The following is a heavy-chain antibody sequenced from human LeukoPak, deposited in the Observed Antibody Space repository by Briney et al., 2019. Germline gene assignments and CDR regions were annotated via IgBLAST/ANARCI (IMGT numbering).Heavy chain of an antibody. CDR2: IYWNDDK. J-gene: IGHJ4*02. Sequence: SGPTLVKPTQTLTLTCTFSGFSLSTSGVGVGWIRQPPGKALEWLALIYWNDDKRYSPSLKSRLTITKDTSKNQVVLTMTNMDPVDTATYYCAHSKWELNDASSFDYWGQGTLVTVSS. CDR1: GFSLSTSGVG. D-gene: IGHD1-26*01. V-gene: IGHV2-5*01. CDR3: AHSKWELNDASSFDY.